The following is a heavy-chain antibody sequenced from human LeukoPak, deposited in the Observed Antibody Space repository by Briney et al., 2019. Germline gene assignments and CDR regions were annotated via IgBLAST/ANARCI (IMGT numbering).Heavy chain of an antibody. CDR1: GGSISSYY. V-gene: IGHV4-59*01. J-gene: IGHJ5*02. Sequence: SETLSLTCTVSGGSISSYYWSWIRQPPGKGLEWIGYIYYSGSTNYNPSLKSRVTISVDTSKNQFSLKLTSVTAADTAVYYCARDSGTTGEVKFDPWGQGTLVTVSS. D-gene: IGHD3-10*01. CDR3: ARDSGTTGEVKFDP. CDR2: IYYSGST.